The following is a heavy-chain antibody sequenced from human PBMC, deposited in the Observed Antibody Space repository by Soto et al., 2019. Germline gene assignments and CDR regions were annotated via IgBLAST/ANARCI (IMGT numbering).Heavy chain of an antibody. J-gene: IGHJ4*02. CDR1: GFSLTTTRMG. CDR2: IYWDDDK. D-gene: IGHD2-15*01. CDR3: XXXXXXXLLSFDR. Sequence: QITLKESGPPLVRPAQPLTLTCAFSGFSLTTTRMGVAWXRXXPGKALEWLALIYWDDDKRYSPSLKNRLTVSKDTSTNRVVLTITNTSXXXXGXXXXXXXXXXXLLSFDRWGPGTLVTVSS. V-gene: IGHV2-5*02.